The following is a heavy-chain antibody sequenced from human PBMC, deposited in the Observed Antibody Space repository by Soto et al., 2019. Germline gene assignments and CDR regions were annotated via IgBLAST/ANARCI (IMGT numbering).Heavy chain of an antibody. Sequence: GGSLRLSCAASGFTFSSYGMHWVRQAPGKGLEWVAVISYDGSNKYYADSVKGRFTISRDNSKNTLYLQMNSLRAEDTAVYYCAKDIQANYDILTLMGPFDYWGQGTLVTVSS. D-gene: IGHD3-9*01. J-gene: IGHJ4*02. CDR1: GFTFSSYG. CDR2: ISYDGSNK. V-gene: IGHV3-30*18. CDR3: AKDIQANYDILTLMGPFDY.